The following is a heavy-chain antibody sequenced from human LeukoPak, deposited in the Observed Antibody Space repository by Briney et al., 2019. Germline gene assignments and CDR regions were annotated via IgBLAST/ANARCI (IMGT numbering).Heavy chain of an antibody. D-gene: IGHD6-13*01. CDR3: ARGVVAAAGRTFDF. Sequence: PSETLSLTCTVSGGSFRSYYWSWIRQPPGKGLEWIGYIYYSGSTNYNPSLKSRVTISVDTSKNQFSLKLSSVTAADTAVYYCARGVVAAAGRTFDFWGQGTLVTVSS. J-gene: IGHJ4*02. CDR2: IYYSGST. V-gene: IGHV4-59*01. CDR1: GGSFRSYY.